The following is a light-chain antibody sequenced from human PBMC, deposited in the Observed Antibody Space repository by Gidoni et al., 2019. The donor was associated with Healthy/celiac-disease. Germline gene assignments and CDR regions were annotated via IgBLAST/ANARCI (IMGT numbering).Light chain of an antibody. Sequence: DLQMTQSPSSLSASVGDRVTIPCRASQGISNYLAWYQQKPGKVPKLLLYAASTLQSGVPSRFSGSGSGTEFTLTISSLQPEDVATYYCQKYNSAPRTFGQGTKVEIK. V-gene: IGKV1-27*01. CDR1: QGISNY. CDR3: QKYNSAPRT. CDR2: AAS. J-gene: IGKJ1*01.